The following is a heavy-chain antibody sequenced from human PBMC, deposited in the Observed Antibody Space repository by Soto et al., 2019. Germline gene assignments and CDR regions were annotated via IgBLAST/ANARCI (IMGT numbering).Heavy chain of an antibody. CDR3: AKDGGLLGQQLVPFCY. V-gene: IGHV3-30*18. CDR1: GFTFSSYG. CDR2: ISYDGSNK. Sequence: QVQLVESGGGVVQPGRSLRLSCAASGFTFSSYGMHWVRQAPGKGLEWVAVISYDGSNKYYEDSVKGRFTISRDNSKNTLYRQMNSQRAEDTAVYYCAKDGGLLGQQLVPFCYWGPVTLVTVTS. D-gene: IGHD6-13*01. J-gene: IGHJ4*02.